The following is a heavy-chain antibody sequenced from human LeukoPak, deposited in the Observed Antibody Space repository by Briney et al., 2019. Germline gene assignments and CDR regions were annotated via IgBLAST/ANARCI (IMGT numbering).Heavy chain of an antibody. CDR2: VNLGGST. CDR3: ARSEGVTVTTYLNWFDP. J-gene: IGHJ5*02. V-gene: IGHV4-34*01. Sequence: PSETLSLTCAVYGGSFSGYYWTWIRQPPGKGLEWIGDVNLGGSTNYTPSLKSRVTISVDTSKNQFSLKLSSVTAADTAVYYCARSEGVTVTTYLNWFDPWGQGTLVTVSS. CDR1: GGSFSGYY. D-gene: IGHD4-17*01.